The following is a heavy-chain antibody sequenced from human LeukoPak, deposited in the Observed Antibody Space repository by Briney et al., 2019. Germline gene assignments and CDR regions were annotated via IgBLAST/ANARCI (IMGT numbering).Heavy chain of an antibody. D-gene: IGHD4-17*01. CDR2: INSDGSRI. Sequence: GGSLRLSCAASGFTFSNYWMHWVRRAPGKGLLWVSGINSDGSRINYAGSVKGRFTISRDNSKNTLYLQMNSLRAEDTAVYYCARGYGDYWGRGTLVTVSS. J-gene: IGHJ4*02. CDR3: ARGYGDY. CDR1: GFTFSNYW. V-gene: IGHV3-74*01.